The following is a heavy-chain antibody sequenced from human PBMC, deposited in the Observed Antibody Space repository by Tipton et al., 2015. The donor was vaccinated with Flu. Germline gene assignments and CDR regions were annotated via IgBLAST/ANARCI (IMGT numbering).Heavy chain of an antibody. Sequence: TLSLTCTVSSGSIRSTNYFCAWIRQPPGKRLELIGSIFPSGTTYYNPSLKSRVTISVDTSKKQFSLRLSSVTAADTAVYFCAREEAVDHFGSAIHYWGQGTLVTVSS. J-gene: IGHJ4*02. CDR2: IFPSGTT. CDR1: SGSIRSTNYF. CDR3: AREEAVDHFGSAIHY. V-gene: IGHV4-39*07. D-gene: IGHD3-10*01.